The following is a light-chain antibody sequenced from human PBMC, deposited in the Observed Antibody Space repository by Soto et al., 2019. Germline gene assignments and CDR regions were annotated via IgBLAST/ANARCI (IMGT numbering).Light chain of an antibody. CDR1: QSISSY. V-gene: IGKV1-39*01. Sequence: DIQRTQSPSSLSASVGDRVTITCRARQSISSYLNWYQQKPGKAPKLLIYAASSLQSGVPSMFSGSGSGTDFTLTISSLQPEDFETYSCQQSYSPPVTFGTGTKVDIK. CDR2: AAS. CDR3: QQSYSPPVT. J-gene: IGKJ3*01.